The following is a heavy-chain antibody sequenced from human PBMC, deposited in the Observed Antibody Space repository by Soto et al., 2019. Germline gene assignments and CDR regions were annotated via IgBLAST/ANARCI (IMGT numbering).Heavy chain of an antibody. D-gene: IGHD3-22*01. V-gene: IGHV5-51*03. CDR2: IYPGDSDT. CDR3: ARSYYYDSSGYAEYYFDY. Sequence: PGESLKISCKGSGYSFTSYWIGCLRHIPCKCLEWMGIIYPGDSDTRYSPSFQGQVTISADKSISTAYLQWSSLKASDTAMYYCARSYYYDSSGYAEYYFDYWGQGTLVTVSS. J-gene: IGHJ4*02. CDR1: GYSFTSYW.